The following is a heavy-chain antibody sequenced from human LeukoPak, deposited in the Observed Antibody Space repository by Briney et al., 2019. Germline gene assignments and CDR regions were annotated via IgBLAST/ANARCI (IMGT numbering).Heavy chain of an antibody. CDR3: ARRGYYYDSSGYYGHDAFDI. J-gene: IGHJ3*02. CDR1: GSGFTTYW. Sequence: GASKETSFQGSGSGFTTYWSGGVRPLPGKGLEGMGIIYLSDSDTRYSPSSQGQVTISADKSISTAYLQWSSLKASDTAMYYCARRGYYYDSSGYYGHDAFDIWGQGTMVTVCS. V-gene: IGHV5-51*01. CDR2: IYLSDSDT. D-gene: IGHD3-22*01.